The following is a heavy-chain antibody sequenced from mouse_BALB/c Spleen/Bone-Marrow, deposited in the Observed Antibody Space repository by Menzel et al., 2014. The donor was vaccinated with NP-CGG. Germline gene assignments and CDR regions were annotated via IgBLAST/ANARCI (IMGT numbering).Heavy chain of an antibody. CDR1: GFSLTSYG. D-gene: IGHD1-1*01. J-gene: IGHJ4*01. CDR2: IWAGGST. CDR3: ARDSYYEGAMDY. Sequence: QVQLKQSGPGLVAPSQSLSITCTVSGFSLTSYGLHWVRQPPGKVQEWLGAIWAGGSTNYNSALMSRLSNSKDNSKSQVFLKMNILQTDGTAMYYCARDSYYEGAMDYWGQGTSVTVSS. V-gene: IGHV2-9*02.